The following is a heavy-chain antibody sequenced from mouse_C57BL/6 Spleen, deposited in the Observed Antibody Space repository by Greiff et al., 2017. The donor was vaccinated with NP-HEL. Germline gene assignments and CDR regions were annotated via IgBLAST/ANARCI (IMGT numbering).Heavy chain of an antibody. V-gene: IGHV1-26*01. Sequence: EVQLQQSGPELVKPGASVKISCKASGYTFTDYYMNWVKQSHGKSLEWIGDINPNNGGTSYNQKFKGKATLTVDKSSSTAYMELRSLTSEDSAVYYCARPGGSYAMDYWGQGTSVTVSS. CDR1: GYTFTDYY. CDR2: INPNNGGT. CDR3: ARPGGSYAMDY. J-gene: IGHJ4*01.